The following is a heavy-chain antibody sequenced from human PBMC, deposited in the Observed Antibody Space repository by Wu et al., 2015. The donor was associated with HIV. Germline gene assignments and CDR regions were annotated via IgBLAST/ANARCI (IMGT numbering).Heavy chain of an antibody. J-gene: IGHJ5*02. Sequence: QVQLVQSGPEVKKPGASVKVSCKTSGYIFTNYYIHWVRQAPGQGLEWMAVINPSSDSPTYAQRFQGRVTLTRDTSTSTVYMDLSSLRSEDTAVYYCAREVSDSSSWYAKNWFDPWGQGTLVTVSS. D-gene: IGHD6-13*01. CDR3: AREVSDSSSWYAKNWFDP. V-gene: IGHV1-46*01. CDR2: INPSSDSP. CDR1: GYIFTNYY.